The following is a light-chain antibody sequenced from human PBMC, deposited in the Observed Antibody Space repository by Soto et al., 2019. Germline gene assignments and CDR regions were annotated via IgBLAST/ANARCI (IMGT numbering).Light chain of an antibody. Sequence: GDRVTITCRASQTIRNYLAWYQQKPGKAPDLLIYDASSLENEVPSRFSGSGFGTEFTLTISSLQPDDSATYYCQQYGLQETFGQGTKVDIK. V-gene: IGKV1-5*01. CDR1: QTIRNY. J-gene: IGKJ1*01. CDR2: DAS. CDR3: QQYGLQET.